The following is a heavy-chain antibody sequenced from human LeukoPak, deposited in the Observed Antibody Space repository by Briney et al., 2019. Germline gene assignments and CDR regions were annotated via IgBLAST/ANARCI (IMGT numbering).Heavy chain of an antibody. Sequence: ASVKVSCKASGYTFTSYGISWVRQAPGQGLEWMGWISAYNGNTNYAQKLQGRVTMTSDTSTSTAYMELRSLRSDDTAVYYCARDGDCSGGSCYQENWLDPWGQGTLVTVSS. CDR1: GYTFTSYG. V-gene: IGHV1-18*01. CDR3: ARDGDCSGGSCYQENWLDP. J-gene: IGHJ5*02. D-gene: IGHD2-15*01. CDR2: ISAYNGNT.